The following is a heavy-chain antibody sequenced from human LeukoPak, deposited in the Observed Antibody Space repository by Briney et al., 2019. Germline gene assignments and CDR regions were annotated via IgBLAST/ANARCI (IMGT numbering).Heavy chain of an antibody. D-gene: IGHD2-8*01. CDR1: GFTFSSYW. CDR2: IKQDGSEK. V-gene: IGHV3-7*01. CDR3: ARVVWDYYYYGMDV. J-gene: IGHJ6*02. Sequence: PGGSLRLSCAASGFTFSSYWMSWVRQAPGKGLEWVANIKQDGSEKYYVDSVKGRFTISRDNAKNSLYLQMNSLRAEDTAVYYCARVVWDYYYYGMDVWGQGTTVTVSS.